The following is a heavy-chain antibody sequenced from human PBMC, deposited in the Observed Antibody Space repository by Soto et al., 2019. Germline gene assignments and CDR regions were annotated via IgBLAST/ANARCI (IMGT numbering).Heavy chain of an antibody. J-gene: IGHJ6*02. CDR1: GFIFTSYW. Sequence: PGESLKISCKASGFIFTSYWLSWVRQMPGKGLEWMGMLNPKDSFTNYSPSLQGHVTISADTSVTTAYLKWSSLKASDTAIYYCAGTIFGVVPPYYYGMDVWGQGTTVTVSS. CDR3: AGTIFGVVPPYYYGMDV. D-gene: IGHD3-3*01. V-gene: IGHV5-10-1*01. CDR2: LNPKDSFT.